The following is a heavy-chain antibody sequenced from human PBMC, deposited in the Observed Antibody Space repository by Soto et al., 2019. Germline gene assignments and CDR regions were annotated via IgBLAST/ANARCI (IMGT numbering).Heavy chain of an antibody. J-gene: IGHJ4*02. Sequence: SETLSLTCTVSGGSISSSSYYWGWIRQPPGKGLEWIGSIYYSGSTYYNPSLKSRVTISVDTSKNQFSLKLSSVTAADTAVYYCARHSLSSSWYGFDYWGQGTLVTVS. CDR2: IYYSGST. V-gene: IGHV4-39*07. CDR3: ARHSLSSSWYGFDY. CDR1: GGSISSSSYY. D-gene: IGHD6-13*01.